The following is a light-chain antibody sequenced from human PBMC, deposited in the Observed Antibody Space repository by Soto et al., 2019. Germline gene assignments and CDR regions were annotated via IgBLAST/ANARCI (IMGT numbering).Light chain of an antibody. CDR1: QSISNW. CDR3: QQYHIYSGT. Sequence: DIQMTQSPSTLSAFVGDRVTITCRASQSISNWLAWYQQKPGKAPKLLIYKASTLASGVPSRFSGSGSGTEFTLTINSLQPDDFATYYCQQYHIYSGTFGQGTKVDI. CDR2: KAS. V-gene: IGKV1-5*03. J-gene: IGKJ1*01.